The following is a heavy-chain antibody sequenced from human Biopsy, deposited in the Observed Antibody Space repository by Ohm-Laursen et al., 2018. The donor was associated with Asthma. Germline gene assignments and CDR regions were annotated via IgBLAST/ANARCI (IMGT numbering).Heavy chain of an antibody. D-gene: IGHD3-22*01. Sequence: SLRLSCTASGFAVSRDHMFWVRQAPGKGLEWVSVIYSGGTSHTADSVRGRFTISRDYSKNTLYLQMHSLRAEDTAVYYCARGDSSNWSQYYFDYWGQGTTVIVSS. CDR3: ARGDSSNWSQYYFDY. CDR1: GFAVSRDH. V-gene: IGHV3-53*01. J-gene: IGHJ4*03. CDR2: IYSGGTS.